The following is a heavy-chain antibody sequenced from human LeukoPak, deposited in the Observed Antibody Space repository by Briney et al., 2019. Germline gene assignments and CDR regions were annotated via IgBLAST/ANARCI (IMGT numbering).Heavy chain of an antibody. J-gene: IGHJ2*01. CDR2: ISSSSSYT. V-gene: IGHV3-21*04. Sequence: GGSLRLSCAASGFTFSSYSMNWVRQAPGKGLEWVSSISSSSSYTYYADSVKGRFTISRDNSKNTLYLQMNSLRAEDTAVYYCARVKAPAGASSLYWYFDLWGRGTLVTVSS. CDR1: GFTFSSYS. D-gene: IGHD3-16*01. CDR3: ARVKAPAGASSLYWYFDL.